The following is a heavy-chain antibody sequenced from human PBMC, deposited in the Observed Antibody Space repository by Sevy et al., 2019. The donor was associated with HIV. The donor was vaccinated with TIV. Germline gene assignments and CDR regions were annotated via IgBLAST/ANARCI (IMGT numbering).Heavy chain of an antibody. CDR1: GYTFTGYY. D-gene: IGHD2-15*01. Sequence: ASVKVSCKASGYTFTGYYMHWVRQAPGQGLEWMGRINPNSGGTNYAQKFQGRVTMTRDTSISTAYMELGRLRSYGTAVYYCAGEERYCSGGSCYSHWFDPWGQGTLVTVSS. J-gene: IGHJ5*02. V-gene: IGHV1-2*06. CDR2: INPNSGGT. CDR3: AGEERYCSGGSCYSHWFDP.